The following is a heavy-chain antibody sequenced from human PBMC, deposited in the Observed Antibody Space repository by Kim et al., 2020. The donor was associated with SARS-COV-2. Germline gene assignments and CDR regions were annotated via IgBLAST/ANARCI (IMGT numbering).Heavy chain of an antibody. Sequence: SETLSLTCAVYGGSFSGYYWSWIRQPPGKGLEWIGEINHSGSTNYNPSLKSRVTISVDTSKNQFSLKLSSVTAADAAVYYCARGKQDIVLVVAFYYYYF. D-gene: IGHD2-15*01. CDR1: GGSFSGYY. V-gene: IGHV4-34*01. J-gene: IGHJ6*03. CDR3: ARGKQDIVLVVAFYYYYF. CDR2: INHSGST.